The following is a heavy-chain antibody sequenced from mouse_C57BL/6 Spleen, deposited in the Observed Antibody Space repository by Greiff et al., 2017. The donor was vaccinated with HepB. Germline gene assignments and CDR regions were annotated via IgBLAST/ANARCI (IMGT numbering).Heavy chain of an antibody. CDR2: IDPSDSYT. V-gene: IGHV1-69*01. CDR3: ASGDFLPH. CDR1: GYTFTSYW. Sequence: QVQLQQPGAELVMPGASVKLSCKASGYTFTSYWMHWVKQRPGQGLEWIGEIDPSDSYTNYNQKFKGKSTLTVDKSSSTAYMQLSSLTSEDSAVYYCASGDFLPHWGQGTLVTVSA. D-gene: IGHD2-10*01. J-gene: IGHJ3*01.